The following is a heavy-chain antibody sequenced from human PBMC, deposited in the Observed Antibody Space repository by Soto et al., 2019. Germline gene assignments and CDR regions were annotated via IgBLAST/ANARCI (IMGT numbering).Heavy chain of an antibody. CDR2: ISYDGSNK. V-gene: IGHV3-30*03. CDR1: GVTFCSYG. CDR3: ARRARPDFYYMDV. Sequence: GGSLRLSCAASGVTFCSYGMHGVRQAPGKGLEWVAVISYDGSNKYYANSVQGRFTISRDNSKNTVYLQMGSLRPEDMAVYYCARRARPDFYYMDVWGKGTTVTVSS. D-gene: IGHD6-6*01. J-gene: IGHJ6*03.